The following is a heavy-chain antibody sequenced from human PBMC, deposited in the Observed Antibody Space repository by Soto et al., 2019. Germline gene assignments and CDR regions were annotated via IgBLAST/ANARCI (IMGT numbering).Heavy chain of an antibody. V-gene: IGHV3-7*03. CDR1: GFPFNNYY. CDR2: IKEDGHEK. D-gene: IGHD1-1*01. J-gene: IGHJ6*02. CDR3: TRGAGGWNYYYAMDV. Sequence: EVQLVQSGGGLVQPGESLRLSCAASGFPFNNYYMTWVRQASGKGLEWVASIKEDGHEKYYVDSVKGRFTISRDNAKNSVSLQMDSLRAEDTAVYYCTRGAGGWNYYYAMDVWGPWATVNVSS.